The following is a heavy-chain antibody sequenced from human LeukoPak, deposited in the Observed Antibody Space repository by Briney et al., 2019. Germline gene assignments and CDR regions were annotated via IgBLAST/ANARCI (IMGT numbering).Heavy chain of an antibody. CDR3: ARTPGPPNWFDP. V-gene: IGHV4-34*01. Sequence: SETLSLTCAVYGGSFSGYYWSWIRQPPGKGLEWIGEINHSGSTNYNPSLKSRVTISVDTSKNQFSLKLSSVTAADTAVYYCARTPGPPNWFDPWGQGTLVTVSS. CDR1: GGSFSGYY. J-gene: IGHJ5*02. CDR2: INHSGST.